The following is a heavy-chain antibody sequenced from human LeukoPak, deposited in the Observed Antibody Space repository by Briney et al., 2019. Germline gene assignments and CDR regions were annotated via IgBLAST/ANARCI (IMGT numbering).Heavy chain of an antibody. V-gene: IGHV3-33*01. CDR1: GFTFSSYG. J-gene: IGHJ4*02. Sequence: GGSLRLSCAASGFTFSSYGMHWVRQAPGKGLEWVAVIWYDGSNKYYAGSVKGRFTISRDNSKNTLYLQMNSLRAEDTAVYYCARSLDTAMVIDYWGQGTLVTVSS. D-gene: IGHD5-18*01. CDR2: IWYDGSNK. CDR3: ARSLDTAMVIDY.